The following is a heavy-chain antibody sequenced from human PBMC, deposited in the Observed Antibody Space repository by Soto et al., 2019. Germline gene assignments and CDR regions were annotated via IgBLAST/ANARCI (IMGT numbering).Heavy chain of an antibody. CDR1: GGSFSGYY. CDR2: INHSGST. Sequence: PSETXSLTCAVYGGSFSGYYWSWIRQPPGKGLEWIGEINHSGSTNYNPSLKSRVTISVDTSKNQFSLKLSSVTAADTAVYYCARDRKGIAAAGAILFDYWGQGTLVTVSS. V-gene: IGHV4-34*01. CDR3: ARDRKGIAAAGAILFDY. D-gene: IGHD6-13*01. J-gene: IGHJ4*02.